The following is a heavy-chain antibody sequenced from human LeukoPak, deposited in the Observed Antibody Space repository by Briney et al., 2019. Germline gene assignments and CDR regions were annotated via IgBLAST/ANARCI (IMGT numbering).Heavy chain of an antibody. CDR1: GFTVSSNY. D-gene: IGHD3/OR15-3a*01. CDR2: IYSGGST. CDR3: ARVSRDYDAFDI. V-gene: IGHV3-66*01. J-gene: IGHJ3*02. Sequence: GGSLRLSCAASGFTVSSNYMSWVRQAPGKGLEWASVIYSGGSTYYADSVKGRFTISRDNSKNTLYLQMNSLRAEDTAVYYCARVSRDYDAFDIWGQGTMVTVSS.